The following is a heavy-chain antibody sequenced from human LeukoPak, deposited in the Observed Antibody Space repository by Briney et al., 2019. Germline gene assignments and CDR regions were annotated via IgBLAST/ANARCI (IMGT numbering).Heavy chain of an antibody. J-gene: IGHJ6*03. CDR1: GFTFSSYS. D-gene: IGHD3-10*01. Sequence: GGSLRLSCAASGFTFSSYSMNWVRQAPGKGLEWVSYISSSSSTIYYADSVKGRFTISRDNAKNSLYLQMNSLRTEDTAVYYCARITVIRVAAMDVWGKGTTVTISS. V-gene: IGHV3-48*01. CDR3: ARITVIRVAAMDV. CDR2: ISSSSSTI.